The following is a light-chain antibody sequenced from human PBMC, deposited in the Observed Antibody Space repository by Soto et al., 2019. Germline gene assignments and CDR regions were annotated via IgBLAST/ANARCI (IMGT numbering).Light chain of an antibody. J-gene: IGKJ1*01. CDR3: QQYNSYGT. CDR1: HDITSY. V-gene: IGKV1-33*01. Sequence: DIQMTQSPSSLSASVGDRVTITCQASHDITSYLNWYQHKPGKAPKLLIYDASILEAGVPSRFSGSGSGTEFTLTISSLQPDDFATYYCQQYNSYGTFGQGTKVEIK. CDR2: DAS.